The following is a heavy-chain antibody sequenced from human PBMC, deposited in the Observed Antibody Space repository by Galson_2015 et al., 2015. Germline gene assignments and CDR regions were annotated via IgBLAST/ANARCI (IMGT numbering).Heavy chain of an antibody. CDR3: ARVNSCSGGSCQGSVREDYMDV. CDR2: ISSSGSYI. Sequence: SLRLSCAASGFTFSSYSMNWVRQAPGKGLEWVSSISSSGSYIYYADSVKGRFTISRDNAKNSLYLQMNSLRAEDTAVYYCARVNSCSGGSCQGSVREDYMDVWGKGTTVTVSS. V-gene: IGHV3-21*01. CDR1: GFTFSSYS. D-gene: IGHD2-15*01. J-gene: IGHJ6*03.